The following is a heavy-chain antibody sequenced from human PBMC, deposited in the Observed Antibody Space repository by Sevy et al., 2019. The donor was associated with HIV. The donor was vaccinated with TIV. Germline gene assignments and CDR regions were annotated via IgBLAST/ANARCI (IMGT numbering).Heavy chain of an antibody. CDR1: GYTFTGYY. CDR3: AREWLAATPPRYFDY. V-gene: IGHV1-2*02. Sequence: ASVKVSCKASGYTFTGYYMHWVRQAPGQGLEWMGWINPNSGGKNYAQKFQGRVTMTRDTSISTAYMELSRLRSDDTAVYYCAREWLAATPPRYFDYWGQGTLVIVSS. D-gene: IGHD2-15*01. J-gene: IGHJ4*02. CDR2: INPNSGGK.